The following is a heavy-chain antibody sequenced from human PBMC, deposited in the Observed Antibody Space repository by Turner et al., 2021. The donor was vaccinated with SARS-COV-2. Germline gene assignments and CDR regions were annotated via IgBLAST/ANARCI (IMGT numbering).Heavy chain of an antibody. J-gene: IGHJ4*02. V-gene: IGHV3-73*01. Sequence: EVQLVESGGGLVQPGGALTLSCAASGFTFSGSAMHWVRQASGKGLEWVGRIRSKGNSYATAYAASVKGRFTISRDDSKNTAYLQMNSLKTEDTAVYYCTIYCSGGSCYGIWGQGTLVTVSS. CDR2: IRSKGNSYAT. CDR3: TIYCSGGSCYGI. CDR1: GFTFSGSA. D-gene: IGHD2-15*01.